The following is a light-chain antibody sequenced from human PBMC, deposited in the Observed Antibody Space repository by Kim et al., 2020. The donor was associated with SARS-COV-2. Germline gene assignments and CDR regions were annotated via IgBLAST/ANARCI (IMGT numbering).Light chain of an antibody. V-gene: IGKV3-11*01. Sequence: WAPGDTGTLSCRASQSISSSLAWYQQKPGQVPRLLIYDASKRATGVPARFTGSGSGTDFTLTISSLEPEDFAVYYCQQRTDWPITFGQGTRLEIK. CDR1: QSISSS. CDR3: QQRTDWPIT. J-gene: IGKJ5*01. CDR2: DAS.